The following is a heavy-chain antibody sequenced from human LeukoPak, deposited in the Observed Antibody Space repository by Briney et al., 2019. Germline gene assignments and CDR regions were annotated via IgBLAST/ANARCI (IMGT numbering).Heavy chain of an antibody. CDR1: GFTVSNTY. CDR3: ARAYCSGGSCYFDY. Sequence: GGSLRLSCAASGFTVSNTYMSWVRQAPGNGLEWVSLIYSGGNTYYADSVKGRFSISRDNSKNTLYLQMNSLRAEDTAVYCCARAYCSGGSCYFDYWGQGALVTVSS. CDR2: IYSGGNT. J-gene: IGHJ4*02. V-gene: IGHV3-53*01. D-gene: IGHD2-15*01.